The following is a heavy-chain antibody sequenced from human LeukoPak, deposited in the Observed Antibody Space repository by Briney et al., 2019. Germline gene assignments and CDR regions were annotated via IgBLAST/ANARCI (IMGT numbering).Heavy chain of an antibody. V-gene: IGHV3-30-3*01. CDR3: ARGDILSTYYDQPFLDS. Sequence: GRSLRLSCSASGFAFSPYAMHWVRQAPGKGLEWVAVISYDGRKDVSNKDYAGSVEGRFTISRDNSKNTLYLQMDSLRPEDTAVYYCARGDILSTYYDQPFLDSWGQGTLVTVSS. D-gene: IGHD3-9*01. J-gene: IGHJ4*02. CDR2: ISYDGRKDVSNK. CDR1: GFAFSPYA.